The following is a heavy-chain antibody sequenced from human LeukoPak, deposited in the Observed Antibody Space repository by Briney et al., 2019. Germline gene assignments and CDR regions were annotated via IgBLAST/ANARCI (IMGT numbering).Heavy chain of an antibody. CDR2: MNPNSGNT. D-gene: IGHD1-1*01. J-gene: IGHJ6*03. Sequence: ASVKVSCKASGYTFTSYDINWVRQATGQGLEWMGWMNPNSGNTGYAQKFQGRVTMTRDTSISTAYMELSRLRSDDTAVYYCARDRQLEGSYYYYYMDVWGKGTTVTISS. V-gene: IGHV1-8*01. CDR1: GYTFTSYD. CDR3: ARDRQLEGSYYYYYMDV.